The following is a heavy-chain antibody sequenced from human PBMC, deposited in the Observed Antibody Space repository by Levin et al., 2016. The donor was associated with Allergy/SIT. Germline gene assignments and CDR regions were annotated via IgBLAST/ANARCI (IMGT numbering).Heavy chain of an antibody. CDR2: ITSRSSYI. CDR3: ARDLRYYYDSSGYYPFDY. CDR1: GFTFSSYT. V-gene: IGHV3-21*01. J-gene: IGHJ4*02. D-gene: IGHD3-22*01. Sequence: GESLKISCTASGFTFSSYTMNWVRQAPGKGLEWVSSITSRSSYIYYADSVRGRFTISRDNAKNSLYLQMNSLRAEDTAVYYCARDLRYYYDSSGYYPFDYWGQGTLVTVSS.